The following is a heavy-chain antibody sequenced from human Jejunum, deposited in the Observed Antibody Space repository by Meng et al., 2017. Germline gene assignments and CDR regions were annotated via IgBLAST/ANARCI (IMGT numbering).Heavy chain of an antibody. Sequence: GESLKISCAASGFTFSSSSMSWVRQAPGKGLEWVSTFTGTTTSTYYADSVKGRLTISRDNSKNTLYLQMNSLRAEDTAVYYCAKLTSLWGQGTLVTVSS. J-gene: IGHJ4*02. CDR3: AKLTSL. D-gene: IGHD3-16*01. CDR2: FTGTTTST. CDR1: GFTFSSSS. V-gene: IGHV3-23*01.